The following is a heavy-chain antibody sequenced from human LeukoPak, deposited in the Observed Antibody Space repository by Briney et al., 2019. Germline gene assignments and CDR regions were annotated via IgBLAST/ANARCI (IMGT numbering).Heavy chain of an antibody. CDR2: ISYDGSNK. CDR3: AKGSGGNYYYYYYYMDV. J-gene: IGHJ6*03. V-gene: IGHV3-30*04. D-gene: IGHD4-23*01. CDR1: GFTFSSYA. Sequence: TGRSLRLSCAASGFTFSSYAMHWVRQAPGKGLEWVAVISYDGSNKYYADSVKGRFTISRDNSKNTLYLQMNSLRAEDTAVYYCAKGSGGNYYYYYYYMDVWGKGTTVTVSS.